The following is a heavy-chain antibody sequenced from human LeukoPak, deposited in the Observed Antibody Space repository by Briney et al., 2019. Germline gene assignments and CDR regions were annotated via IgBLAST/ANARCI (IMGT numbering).Heavy chain of an antibody. CDR3: ATKFYGSGSYLRY. CDR1: GYSFTNYW. J-gene: IGHJ4*02. V-gene: IGHV5-51*01. Sequence: GESLKISCKGSGYSFTNYWIGWVRQMPGKGLEWMGIIYPGDSDTRYSPSFQAQVTISADKSISTAYLQWSSLKASDTAMYYCATKFYGSGSYLRYWGQGTLVTVSS. D-gene: IGHD3-10*01. CDR2: IYPGDSDT.